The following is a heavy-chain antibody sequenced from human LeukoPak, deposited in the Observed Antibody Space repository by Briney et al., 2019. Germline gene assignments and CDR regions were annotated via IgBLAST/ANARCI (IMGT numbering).Heavy chain of an antibody. CDR3: ARASKPGSWYYYYYGMDV. D-gene: IGHD6-13*01. V-gene: IGHV5-51*01. Sequence: GESLKISCKGSGYSFTSYRIGWVRQMPGKGLEWMGIIYPGDSDTRYSPSFQGQVTISADKSIGTAYLQWSSLKASDTAMYYCARASKPGSWYYYYYGMDVWGQGTTVTVSS. CDR2: IYPGDSDT. J-gene: IGHJ6*02. CDR1: GYSFTSYR.